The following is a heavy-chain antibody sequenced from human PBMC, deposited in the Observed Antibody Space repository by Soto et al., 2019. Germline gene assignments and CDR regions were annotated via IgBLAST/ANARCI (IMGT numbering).Heavy chain of an antibody. D-gene: IGHD6-13*01. CDR2: ISAYNGNT. Sequence: QVQLVQSGAEVKKPGASVKVSCKASGYTFTNYAFSWVRQAPGQGLEWMGWISAYNGNTNYPQKLQGRVTMTTDTSTSTAYMELRSLRPDDTAVYYCARALAAAGPFDCWGQGTLVTVSS. V-gene: IGHV1-18*01. CDR3: ARALAAAGPFDC. CDR1: GYTFTNYA. J-gene: IGHJ4*02.